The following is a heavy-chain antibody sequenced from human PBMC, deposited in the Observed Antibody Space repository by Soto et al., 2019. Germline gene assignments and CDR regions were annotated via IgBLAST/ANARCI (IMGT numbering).Heavy chain of an antibody. Sequence: GGSLRLSCAASGFTFSSYSMNWVRQAPGKGLEWVSYISSSSSTIYYADSVKGRFTISRDNAKNSLYLQMNSLRAEDTAVYYCARLPNGPNLVVVPAAGTGAFDIWGQGTMVTVS. CDR1: GFTFSSYS. D-gene: IGHD2-2*01. CDR3: ARLPNGPNLVVVPAAGTGAFDI. CDR2: ISSSSSTI. J-gene: IGHJ3*02. V-gene: IGHV3-48*01.